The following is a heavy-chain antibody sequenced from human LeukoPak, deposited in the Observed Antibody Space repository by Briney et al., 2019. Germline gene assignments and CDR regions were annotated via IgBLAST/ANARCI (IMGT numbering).Heavy chain of an antibody. CDR1: GFTFSSYA. V-gene: IGHV3-30-3*01. CDR3: ARDGPQIVPAVPSGY. CDR2: ISYDGNHK. J-gene: IGHJ4*02. Sequence: AGSLRLSCAASGFTFSSYAMHWVRQAPGRGLEWVAVISYDGNHKYYADSVKGRFTISRDNSKNTLYLQMNSLRAEDTAVYYCARDGPQIVPAVPSGYWGQGTLVTVSS. D-gene: IGHD2-2*01.